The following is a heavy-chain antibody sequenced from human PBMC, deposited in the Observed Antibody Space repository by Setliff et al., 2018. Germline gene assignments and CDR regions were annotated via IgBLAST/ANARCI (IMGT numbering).Heavy chain of an antibody. CDR1: GYTFTGYY. J-gene: IGHJ4*02. D-gene: IGHD1-26*01. CDR2: INPSSGGT. CDR3: AKDGVGAKYYFDY. V-gene: IGHV1-2*06. Sequence: GASVKVSCKASGYTFTGYYMHWVRQAPGQGLEWMGRINPSSGGTNYAQKFQGRVTMTRDTSISTAYMELSRLRSDDTAVYYCAKDGVGAKYYFDYWGQGTLVTVSS.